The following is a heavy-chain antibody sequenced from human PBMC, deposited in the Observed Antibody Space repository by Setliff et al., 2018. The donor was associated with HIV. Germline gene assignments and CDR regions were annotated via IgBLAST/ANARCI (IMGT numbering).Heavy chain of an antibody. CDR3: ARDGRYCSGGSCFTNRASYYYYYMDV. D-gene: IGHD2-15*01. Sequence: ASVKVSCKASRYTFIGHYMHWVRQAPGQGLEWVGWINPSSGGTNYAQKFQGRVTMTRDTSISTAYMELSRLTSDDTAVYYCARDGRYCSGGSCFTNRASYYYYYMDVWGKGTTVTVSS. CDR1: RYTFIGHY. V-gene: IGHV1-2*02. J-gene: IGHJ6*03. CDR2: INPSSGGT.